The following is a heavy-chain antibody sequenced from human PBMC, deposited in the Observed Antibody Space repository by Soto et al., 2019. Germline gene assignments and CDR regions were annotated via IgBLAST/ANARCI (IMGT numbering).Heavy chain of an antibody. V-gene: IGHV3-23*01. Sequence: EVQLLESGGDLVQPGGSLRLSCVASGITFGSRAMSWVRQAPGEGLEWVSSITDSGGDAKYADSVRGRFTISRDNSKNTLYLQTNSLRADDTAVYYCAKEAWDTMVRGVIINWGQGTLVTVSS. CDR1: GITFGSRA. D-gene: IGHD3-10*01. J-gene: IGHJ4*02. CDR2: ITDSGGDA. CDR3: AKEAWDTMVRGVIIN.